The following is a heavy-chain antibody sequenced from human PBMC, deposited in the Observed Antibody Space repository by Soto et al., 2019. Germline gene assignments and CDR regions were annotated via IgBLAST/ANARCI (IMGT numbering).Heavy chain of an antibody. CDR1: GGTFSSYT. D-gene: IGHD2-21*02. CDR3: ARASYCGGDCYSPDY. V-gene: IGHV1-69*02. CDR2: IIPILGIA. J-gene: IGHJ4*02. Sequence: QVQLVQSGAAVKKPGSSVKVSCKASGGTFSSYTISWVRQAPGQGLEWMGRIIPILGIANYAQKFQGRVTITADKSTSTAYMELSSLRSEDTAVYYCARASYCGGDCYSPDYWGQGTLVTVSS.